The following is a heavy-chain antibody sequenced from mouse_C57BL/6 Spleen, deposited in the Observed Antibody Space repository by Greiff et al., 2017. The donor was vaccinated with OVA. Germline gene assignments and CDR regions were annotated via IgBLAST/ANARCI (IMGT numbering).Heavy chain of an antibody. CDR3: ARQGGNYGYFDV. CDR2: IWSDGST. Sequence: VKLQESGPGLVAPSQSLSITCTVSGFSLTSYGVHWVRQPPGKGLEWLVVIWSDGSTTYNSALKSRLSISKDHSKSQVFLKMNRLQTDDTAMYYCARQGGNYGYFDVWGTGTTVTVSS. CDR1: GFSLTSYG. V-gene: IGHV2-6-1*01. J-gene: IGHJ1*03. D-gene: IGHD2-1*01.